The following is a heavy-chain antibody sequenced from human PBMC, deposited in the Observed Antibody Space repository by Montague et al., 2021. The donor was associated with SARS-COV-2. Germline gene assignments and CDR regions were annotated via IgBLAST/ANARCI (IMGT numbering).Heavy chain of an antibody. CDR1: GFIFSDYN. CDR3: ARGISLFDP. V-gene: IGHV3-11*05. Sequence: SLRLSCAASGFIFSDYNMTWIRQTPGKGLEWLSYINGASSRTNYADSVKGRFTISRDNAKNSLFLQMNSLRVEDTAVYYCARGISLFDPWGQGTLVTVSS. CDR2: INGASSRT. J-gene: IGHJ5*02.